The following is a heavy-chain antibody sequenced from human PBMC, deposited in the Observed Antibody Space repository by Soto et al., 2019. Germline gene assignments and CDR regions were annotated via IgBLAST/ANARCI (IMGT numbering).Heavy chain of an antibody. CDR2: IWYDGSNK. CDR1: GFTFSSYG. CDR3: ARQYSSSWYVIDY. V-gene: IGHV3-33*01. J-gene: IGHJ4*02. Sequence: PGGSLRLSCAASGFTFSSYGMHWVRQAPGKGLEWVAVIWYDGSNKYYADSVKGRFTISRDNSKNTLYLQMNSLRAEDTAVYYCARQYSSSWYVIDYWGQGTLVTVSS. D-gene: IGHD6-13*01.